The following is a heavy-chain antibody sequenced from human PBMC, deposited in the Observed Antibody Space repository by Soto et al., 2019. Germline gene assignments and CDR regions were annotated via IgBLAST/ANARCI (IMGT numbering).Heavy chain of an antibody. CDR3: ARTAGGRVRGALDI. CDR1: GFTFSSFG. J-gene: IGHJ3*02. V-gene: IGHV3-30-3*01. D-gene: IGHD6-13*01. CDR2: IPNTENKK. Sequence: QVHLEESGGGVVQPGTSLRLSCVASGFTFSSFGMHWVRRAQGKGLEWVAVIPNTENKKYYADSVKGRFTISRDNSQNTLFLQMDSLMSEDTAMYYCARTAGGRVRGALDIWGQGTMVTVS.